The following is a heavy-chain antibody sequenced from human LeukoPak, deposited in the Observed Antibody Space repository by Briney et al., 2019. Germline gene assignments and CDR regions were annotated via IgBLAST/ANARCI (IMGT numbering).Heavy chain of an antibody. V-gene: IGHV3-23*01. D-gene: IGHD2-15*01. CDR1: GFTFSSYA. J-gene: IGHJ4*02. CDR3: ALGYCSGGSCLILIY. Sequence: GGSLRLSCAASGFTFSSYAMSWVRQAPGKGLEWVSAISGSGGSTYYADSVKGRFTISRDNSKNTLYLQMNSLRAEDTAVYYCALGYCSGGSCLILIYWGQGTLVTVSS. CDR2: ISGSGGST.